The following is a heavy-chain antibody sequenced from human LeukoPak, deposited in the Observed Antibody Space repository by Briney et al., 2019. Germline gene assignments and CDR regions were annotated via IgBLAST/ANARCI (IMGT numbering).Heavy chain of an antibody. Sequence: SETLSLTCTVSGGYISSYYWSWIRQPPGKGLEWIGYIYNSGSTNYNPSLKSRVTIAVDTSKNQFSLKLSSVTAADTAVYYCARFGLGFRAFDIWGQGTMVTVSS. CDR2: IYNSGST. CDR1: GGYISSYY. J-gene: IGHJ3*02. CDR3: ARFGLGFRAFDI. D-gene: IGHD3/OR15-3a*01. V-gene: IGHV4-59*08.